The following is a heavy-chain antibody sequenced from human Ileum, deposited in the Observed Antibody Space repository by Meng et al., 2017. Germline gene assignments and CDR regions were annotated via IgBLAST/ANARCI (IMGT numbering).Heavy chain of an antibody. CDR3: ARDPMSVRGGPPGYYYYGMDV. Sequence: SVKVSCKASGGTFSSYAISWVRQAPGQGLEWMGGIIPIFGTANYAQKFQGRVTITADESTSTAYMELSSLRSEDTAVYYCARDPMSVRGGPPGYYYYGMDVWGQGTTVTVSS. V-gene: IGHV1-69*13. CDR1: GGTFSSYA. J-gene: IGHJ6*02. CDR2: IIPIFGTA. D-gene: IGHD3-10*01.